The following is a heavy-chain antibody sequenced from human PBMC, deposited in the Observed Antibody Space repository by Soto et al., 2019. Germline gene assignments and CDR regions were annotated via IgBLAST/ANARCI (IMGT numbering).Heavy chain of an antibody. V-gene: IGHV3-11*01. CDR2: ISSSGRTT. J-gene: IGHJ4*02. CDR1: GFIFSDRY. CDR3: AREVTTSHYYFDF. Sequence: TGGSMRLSCAASGFIFSDRYMRWIRQAPGKGREWVSYISSSGRTTHYAGSVKGRFTISRDNAKNSLYLQMSRLRVEDTAVYFCAREVTTSHYYFDFWGQGTLVTVSS. D-gene: IGHD2-2*01.